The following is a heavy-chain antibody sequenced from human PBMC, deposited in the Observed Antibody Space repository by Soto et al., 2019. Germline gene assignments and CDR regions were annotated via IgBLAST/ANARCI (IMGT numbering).Heavy chain of an antibody. J-gene: IGHJ6*02. CDR3: ARDASYYSLWSGYYPSRNGMDV. D-gene: IGHD3-3*01. CDR2: IWYDGSKK. V-gene: IGHV3-33*01. Sequence: QVQVVESGGGVVQPGRSLRLSCAASGFTFSSFGMHWVRQAPGKGLEWVSLIWYDGSKKSYEDSVKGRFTISRDNSRNTVYLQMNSLRADDTAVYYCARDASYYSLWSGYYPSRNGMDVWGQGTTVTVSS. CDR1: GFTFSSFG.